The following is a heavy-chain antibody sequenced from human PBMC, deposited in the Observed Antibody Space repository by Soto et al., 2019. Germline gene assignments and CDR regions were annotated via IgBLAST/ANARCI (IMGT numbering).Heavy chain of an antibody. CDR2: IIPIFGTA. V-gene: IGHV1-69*13. J-gene: IGHJ4*02. Sequence: ASVKVSCKASGGTFSSYAISWVRQAPGQGLEWMGGIIPIFGTANYAQKFQGRVTITADESTSTAYMELSSLRSEDTAVYSWARGLGGNTLPPPQGYWGQGTLVTVSS. CDR1: GGTFSSYA. D-gene: IGHD3-10*01. CDR3: ARGLGGNTLPPPQGY.